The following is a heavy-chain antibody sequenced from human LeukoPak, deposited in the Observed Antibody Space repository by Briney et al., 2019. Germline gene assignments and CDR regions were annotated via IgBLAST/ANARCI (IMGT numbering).Heavy chain of an antibody. CDR3: PKGPPYYYYYYMDV. Sequence: GGSLRLSCAASGFTFSSYGMHWVRQAPGKGLEWVAVISYDGSNKYYADSVKGRFTISRDNSKNTLYLQMNSLRAEDTAVYYCPKGPPYYYYYYMDVWGKGTTVTVSS. CDR1: GFTFSSYG. J-gene: IGHJ6*03. V-gene: IGHV3-30*18. CDR2: ISYDGSNK.